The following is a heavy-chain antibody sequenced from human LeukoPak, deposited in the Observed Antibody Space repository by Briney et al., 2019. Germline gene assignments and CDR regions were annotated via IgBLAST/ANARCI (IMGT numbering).Heavy chain of an antibody. CDR2: IYYSGST. Sequence: SETLSLTCTVSGCTISSYYWSWIRQPPGKGLEWVGYIYYSGSTNYNPSLESRVIITVETTNNHFSQQLSSVTAADTAVYDCARSRIVGATDTWGQGTLVTVSS. D-gene: IGHD1-26*01. V-gene: IGHV4-59*01. CDR3: ARSRIVGATDT. CDR1: GCTISSYY. J-gene: IGHJ5*02.